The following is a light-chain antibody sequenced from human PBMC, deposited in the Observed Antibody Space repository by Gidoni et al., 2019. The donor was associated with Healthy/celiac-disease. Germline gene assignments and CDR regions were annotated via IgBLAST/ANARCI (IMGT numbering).Light chain of an antibody. J-gene: IGKJ1*01. V-gene: IGKV1-39*01. CDR3: QQSDSTPRT. CDR1: QSISSY. Sequence: DIQMTQSPSSLSASVGDRVTLTCRASQSISSYLNWYQQKPGKAPKLLIYAASSLQSGVPPRFSGSGSGTDFTLTISSLQPEDFATYYCQQSDSTPRTFGQGTKVEIK. CDR2: AAS.